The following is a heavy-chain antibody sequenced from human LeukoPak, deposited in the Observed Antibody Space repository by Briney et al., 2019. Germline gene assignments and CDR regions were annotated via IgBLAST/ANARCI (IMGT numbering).Heavy chain of an antibody. V-gene: IGHV3-7*01. CDR1: GFSFSNYW. CDR2: IKQDGSEK. CDR3: ARDPDY. Sequence: GWSLRLSCAASGFSFSNYWMSWVRQAPGKGLEWVANIKQDGSEKYYVDSLKGRFTISRDNAKNSLYLQMNSLRAEDTAVYYCARDPDYWGQGTLVIVSS. J-gene: IGHJ4*02.